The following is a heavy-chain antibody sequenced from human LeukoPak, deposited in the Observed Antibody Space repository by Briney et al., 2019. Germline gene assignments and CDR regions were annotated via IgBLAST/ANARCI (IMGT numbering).Heavy chain of an antibody. V-gene: IGHV3-49*04. CDR3: TTYLGVMDLSYLQY. D-gene: IGHD3-10*01. Sequence: GGSLRLSCTTSGFTFGDYAMSWVRQAPGKGLEWVGFIRSKAYGGATDYAASVKGRFTISREDSKSIAYLQMNSLKTEDTAVYYCTTYLGVMDLSYLQYWGQGTLVTVSS. CDR2: IRSKAYGGAT. J-gene: IGHJ4*02. CDR1: GFTFGDYA.